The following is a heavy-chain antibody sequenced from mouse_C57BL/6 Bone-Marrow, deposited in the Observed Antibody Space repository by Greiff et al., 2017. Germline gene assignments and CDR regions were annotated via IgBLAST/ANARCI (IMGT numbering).Heavy chain of an antibody. CDR1: GYTFTDYE. Sequence: QVQLQQSGAELVRPGASVTLSCKASGYTFTDYEMHWVKQTPVHGLEWIGAIDPETGGTAYNQKFKGKAILTADKSSSTAYMELRSLTSEDSAVYYCTRFIYYCGESFAYWGQGTLVTVSA. D-gene: IGHD1-1*01. CDR2: IDPETGGT. CDR3: TRFIYYCGESFAY. J-gene: IGHJ3*01. V-gene: IGHV1-15*01.